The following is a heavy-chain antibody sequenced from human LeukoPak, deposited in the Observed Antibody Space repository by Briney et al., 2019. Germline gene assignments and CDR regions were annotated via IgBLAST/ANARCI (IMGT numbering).Heavy chain of an antibody. V-gene: IGHV3-48*04. CDR3: ARDYVWGSYRSIKADY. Sequence: PGGSLRLSCAASGFTFSSYSMNWVRQAPGKGLEWVSCISSSSSTIYYADSVKGRFTISRDNAKNSLYLQMNSLRAEDTAVYYCARDYVWGSYRSIKADYWGQGTLVTVSS. CDR2: ISSSSSTI. D-gene: IGHD3-16*02. CDR1: GFTFSSYS. J-gene: IGHJ4*02.